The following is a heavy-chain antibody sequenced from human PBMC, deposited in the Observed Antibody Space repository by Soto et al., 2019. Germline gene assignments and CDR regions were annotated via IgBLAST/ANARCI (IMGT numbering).Heavy chain of an antibody. CDR2: ISGSGGST. Sequence: GGFLRLSCAASGFTFSSYAMSWVRQAPGKGLEWVSAISGSGGSTYYADSVKGRFTISRDNSKNTLYLQMNSLRAEDTAVYYCAKDTSRYCSSTSCYAFDIWGQGTMVPVSS. V-gene: IGHV3-23*01. D-gene: IGHD2-2*01. CDR1: GFTFSSYA. CDR3: AKDTSRYCSSTSCYAFDI. J-gene: IGHJ3*02.